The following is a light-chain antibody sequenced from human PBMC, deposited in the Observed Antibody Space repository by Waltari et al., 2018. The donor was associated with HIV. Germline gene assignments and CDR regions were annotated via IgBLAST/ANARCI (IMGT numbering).Light chain of an antibody. V-gene: IGKV2-28*01. CDR3: MQALQTPRT. J-gene: IGKJ4*01. CDR1: QSLLHANGYQY. CDR2: LGS. Sequence: DVVMTQSPLSLPVSPGEPASVSCVSSQSLLHANGYQYLDWYLQKPGQAPKLLIYLGSNRASGIPDRFSGSASGTNFTLNISRVEADDVGTYYCMQALQTPRTFGGGTKVQIK.